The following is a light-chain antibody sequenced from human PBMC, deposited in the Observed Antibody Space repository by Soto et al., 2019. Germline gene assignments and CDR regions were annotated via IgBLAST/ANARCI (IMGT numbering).Light chain of an antibody. Sequence: QSALTQPASVSGSPGQSITISCTGTSSDVGGFNYVSWYQQHPGKAPKLIIYDVSNRPSGVSNRFSGSKSGNTASLTISGLQAEDEADYYCSSYRKSRTVVFGGGTKVTVL. V-gene: IGLV2-14*01. CDR3: SSYRKSRTVV. CDR2: DVS. J-gene: IGLJ2*01. CDR1: SSDVGGFNY.